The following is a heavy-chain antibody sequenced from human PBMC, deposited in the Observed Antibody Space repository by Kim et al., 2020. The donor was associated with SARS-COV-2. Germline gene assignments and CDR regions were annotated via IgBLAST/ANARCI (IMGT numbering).Heavy chain of an antibody. D-gene: IGHD3-3*01. CDR1: GFTFSSYW. J-gene: IGHJ6*02. Sequence: GGSLRLSCAASGFTFSSYWMHWVRQAPGKGLVWVSRINSDGSSTSYADSVKGRFTISRDNAKNTLYLQMNSLRAEDTAVYYCARDERDDFWSGYYTLLSLGKKYYYHGMDVWGQGTTVTVSS. CDR3: ARDERDDFWSGYYTLLSLGKKYYYHGMDV. CDR2: INSDGSST. V-gene: IGHV3-74*01.